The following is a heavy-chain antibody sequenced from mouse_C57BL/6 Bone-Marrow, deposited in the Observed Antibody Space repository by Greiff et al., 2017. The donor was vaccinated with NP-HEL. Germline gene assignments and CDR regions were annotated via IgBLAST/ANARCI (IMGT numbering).Heavy chain of an antibody. V-gene: IGHV1-15*01. D-gene: IGHD2-13*01. CDR2: IDPETGGT. CDR3: TRDLLRCFDY. Sequence: GAIDPETGGTAYNQKFKGKAILTADKSSSTAYMELRSLTSEDSAVYYCTRDLLRCFDYWGQGTTLTVSS. J-gene: IGHJ2*01.